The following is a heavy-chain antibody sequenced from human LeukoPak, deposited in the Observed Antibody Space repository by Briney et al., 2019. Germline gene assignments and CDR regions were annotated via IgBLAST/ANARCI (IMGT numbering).Heavy chain of an antibody. D-gene: IGHD6-13*01. V-gene: IGHV4-61*01. Sequence: SETLSLTCAVSGYSISSGYYWSWIRQPPGKGLEWIGYIYYSGSTNYNPSLKSRVTISVDTSKNQLSLKLSSATAADTAVYYCARDRGTAAAGPDFDYWGQGTLVTVSS. CDR3: ARDRGTAAAGPDFDY. CDR2: IYYSGST. J-gene: IGHJ4*02. CDR1: GYSISSGYY.